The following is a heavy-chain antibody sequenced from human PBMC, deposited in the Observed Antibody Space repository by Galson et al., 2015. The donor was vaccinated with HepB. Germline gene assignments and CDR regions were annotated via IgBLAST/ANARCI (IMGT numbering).Heavy chain of an antibody. CDR3: ARRSYHDHKAFWFFDL. CDR1: GFTFTNYW. Sequence: SGAEVKKPGESLQISCKGSGFTFTNYWIGWVRQLPGKGLEWMGIIYPGDSETSYSTSFQGQVAISVDKSDSTAFLQWTSLKASDTAMYYCARRSYHDHKAFWFFDLWGRGTLVTVSS. D-gene: IGHD1-14*01. V-gene: IGHV5-51*01. J-gene: IGHJ2*01. CDR2: IYPGDSET.